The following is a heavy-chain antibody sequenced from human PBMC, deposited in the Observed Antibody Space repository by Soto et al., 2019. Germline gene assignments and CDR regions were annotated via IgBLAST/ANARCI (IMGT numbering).Heavy chain of an antibody. CDR2: ISAYNGNT. Sequence: ASVKVSCKASRYTFTSYGLSWLRQAPGQGLEWMGWISAYNGNTNYAQKLQGRVTMTTDTSTSTAYMELRSLRSDDTAVYYCARETQYYYYGMDVWGQGTTVTVSS. J-gene: IGHJ6*02. CDR1: RYTFTSYG. CDR3: ARETQYYYYGMDV. V-gene: IGHV1-18*01.